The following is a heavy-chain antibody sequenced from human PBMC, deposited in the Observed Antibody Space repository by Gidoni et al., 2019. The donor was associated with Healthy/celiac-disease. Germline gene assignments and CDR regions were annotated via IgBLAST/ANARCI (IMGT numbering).Heavy chain of an antibody. CDR2: IFSNDEK. CDR3: ARIRRYCSSTSCYTDYYYYGMDV. J-gene: IGHJ6*02. D-gene: IGHD2-2*02. V-gene: IGHV2-26*01. Sequence: QVTLKESGPVLVKPTATLTLTCTVSGFSLSIARMGVSWIRQPPGKALEWLAHIFSNDEKSYSTSLKSRLTISKDTSKSQVVLTMTNMDPVDTATYYCARIRRYCSSTSCYTDYYYYGMDVWGQGTTVTVSS. CDR1: GFSLSIARMG.